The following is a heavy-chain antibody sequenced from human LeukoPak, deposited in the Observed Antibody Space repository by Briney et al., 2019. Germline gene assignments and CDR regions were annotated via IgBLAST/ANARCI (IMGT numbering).Heavy chain of an antibody. D-gene: IGHD1-26*01. CDR3: ARGGSGTYYHY. V-gene: IGHV4-59*02. CDR1: GGSVSSYY. CDR2: IYYSGST. Sequence: PSETLSLTCTVSGGSVSSYYLSWIRQPPGKGLEWIGYIYYSGSTNYNPSLKSRVTISVDTSKNQFSLKLSSVTAADTAVYYCARGGSGTYYHYWGQGTLVTVSS. J-gene: IGHJ4*02.